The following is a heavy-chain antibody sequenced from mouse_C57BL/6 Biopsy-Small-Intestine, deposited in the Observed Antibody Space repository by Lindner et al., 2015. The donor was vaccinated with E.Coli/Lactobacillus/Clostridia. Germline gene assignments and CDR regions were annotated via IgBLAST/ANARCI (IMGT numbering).Heavy chain of an antibody. CDR2: IWSDGST. CDR3: ARRGESWGWFAY. CDR1: GFSLTNYA. Sequence: VQLQESGPGLVAPSQSLAITCTVSGFSLTNYAVHWVRQSPGKGLEWLGVIWSDGSTDYNAAFISRLSISKDNSKSQVFFKMSSLQADDTAIYYCARRGESWGWFAYWGHGTLVTVSA. V-gene: IGHV2-4-1*01. D-gene: IGHD4-1*01. J-gene: IGHJ3*01.